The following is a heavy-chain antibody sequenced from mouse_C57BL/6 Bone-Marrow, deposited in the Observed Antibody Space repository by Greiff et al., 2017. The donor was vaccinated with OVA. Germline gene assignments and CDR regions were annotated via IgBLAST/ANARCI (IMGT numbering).Heavy chain of an antibody. CDR3: TREGVYYYGSSPAWFAY. V-gene: IGHV5-9-1*02. CDR2: ISSGGDYI. CDR1: GFTFSSYA. Sequence: EVMLVESGEGLVKPGGSLKLSCAASGFTFSSYAMSWVRQTPEKRLEWVAYISSGGDYIYYADTVKGRFTISRDNARNTLYLQMSSLKSEDTAMYYCTREGVYYYGSSPAWFAYWGQGTLVTVSA. J-gene: IGHJ3*01. D-gene: IGHD1-1*01.